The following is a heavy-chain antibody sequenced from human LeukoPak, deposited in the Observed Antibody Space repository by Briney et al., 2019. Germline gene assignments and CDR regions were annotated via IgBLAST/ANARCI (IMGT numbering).Heavy chain of an antibody. J-gene: IGHJ4*02. D-gene: IGHD6-19*01. CDR3: ASIGRYSSSGFDY. V-gene: IGHV4-34*01. CDR1: GGSFSGYY. Sequence: SETLSLTCAVYGGSFSGYYWSWIRQPPGKGLEWIGEINHSGSTNYNPSLKSRVTISVDTSKNQFSLKLSSVTAADTAVYYCASIGRYSSSGFDYWGQGTPVTVSS. CDR2: INHSGST.